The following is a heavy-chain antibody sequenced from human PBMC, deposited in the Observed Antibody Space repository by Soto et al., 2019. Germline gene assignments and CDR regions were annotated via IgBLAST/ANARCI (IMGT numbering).Heavy chain of an antibody. CDR2: IYYSGIT. CDR3: ARGFSGWYYFDY. CDR1: GGSISSYY. V-gene: IGHV4-59*01. Sequence: SETLSLTCTVSGGSISSYYWSWIRQPPGKGLEWIGYIYYSGITDYNPSLKSRVTISVDTSKNQFSLKLSSVTAADTAVYYCARGFSGWYYFDYWGQGTMITVSS. J-gene: IGHJ4*02. D-gene: IGHD6-19*01.